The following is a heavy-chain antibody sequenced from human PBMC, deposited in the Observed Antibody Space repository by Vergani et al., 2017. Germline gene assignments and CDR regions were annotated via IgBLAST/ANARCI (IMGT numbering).Heavy chain of an antibody. CDR3: AREGLLSGYSGYDSGDYYYYYMDV. J-gene: IGHJ6*03. CDR2: ISAYNGNT. D-gene: IGHD5-12*01. Sequence: QVQLVQSGAEVKKPGASVKVSCKASGYTFTRYGISWVRQAPGQGLEWMGWISAYNGNTNYAQKLQGRVTMTTDTSTSTAYMELRSLRSDDTAVYYCAREGLLSGYSGYDSGDYYYYYMDVWGKGTTVTVSS. CDR1: GYTFTRYG. V-gene: IGHV1-18*01.